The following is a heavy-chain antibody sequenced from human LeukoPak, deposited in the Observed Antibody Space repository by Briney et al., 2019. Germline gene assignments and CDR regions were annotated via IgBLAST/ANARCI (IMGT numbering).Heavy chain of an antibody. CDR1: GFTFSSYA. D-gene: IGHD6-19*01. Sequence: HPGGSLRLSCAASGFTFSSYAMSWVRQAPGKGLEWVSAISGSGGSTYYADSVKGRFTISRDNSKNTLYLQMNSLRAEDTAVYYCAKSEGIAVAGFFDYWGQGTLVTVSS. CDR3: AKSEGIAVAGFFDY. J-gene: IGHJ4*02. V-gene: IGHV3-23*01. CDR2: ISGSGGST.